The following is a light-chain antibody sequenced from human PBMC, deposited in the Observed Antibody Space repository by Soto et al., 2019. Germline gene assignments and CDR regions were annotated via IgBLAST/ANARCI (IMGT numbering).Light chain of an antibody. J-gene: IGLJ1*01. CDR2: EGS. Sequence: QSVLPQPASVSGSPGQSITISCTGTSSDVGSYNLVSWYQQHPGKAPKLMIYEGSKRPSGDSDRFSGSKSGNTASLTISGLQAEDEADYYCYSYAGETLYVFXTGTKVTVL. CDR3: YSYAGETLYV. CDR1: SSDVGSYNL. V-gene: IGLV2-23*01.